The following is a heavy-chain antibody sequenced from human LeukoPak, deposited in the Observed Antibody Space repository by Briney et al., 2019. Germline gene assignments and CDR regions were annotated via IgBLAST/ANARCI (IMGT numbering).Heavy chain of an antibody. V-gene: IGHV4-59*08. Sequence: SETLSLTCTVSGGSISSYYWSWIRQPPGKGLEWIGYIYYSGSTNYNPSLKSRVTISVDASKNQFSLKLGSVTAADTAVYYCARQGIAARRDNWFDPWGQGTLVTVSS. CDR2: IYYSGST. CDR3: ARQGIAARRDNWFDP. D-gene: IGHD6-6*01. J-gene: IGHJ5*02. CDR1: GGSISSYY.